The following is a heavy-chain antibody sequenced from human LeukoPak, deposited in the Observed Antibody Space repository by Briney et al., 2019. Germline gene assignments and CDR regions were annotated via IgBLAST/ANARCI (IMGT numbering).Heavy chain of an antibody. J-gene: IGHJ4*02. Sequence: GGSLRLSCAASGFTVSTYWMSWVRQAPGKGLEWVASLKEDGSRQYYVDSVEGRFTISRDNAKNSLYLQMSSLRVDDTAVYYCARDLSSRDAYWGQGTLVTVSS. CDR1: GFTVSTYW. D-gene: IGHD6-13*01. CDR2: LKEDGSRQ. V-gene: IGHV3-7*03. CDR3: ARDLSSRDAY.